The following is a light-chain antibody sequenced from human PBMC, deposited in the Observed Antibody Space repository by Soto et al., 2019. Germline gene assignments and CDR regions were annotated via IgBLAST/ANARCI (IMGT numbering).Light chain of an antibody. CDR3: QQYGSSPLT. V-gene: IGKV3-15*01. J-gene: IGKJ1*01. CDR1: QSVSSN. Sequence: EIAMTQSPATLSVSPGERATLYCRASQSVSSNLAWYQQKPGQAPRLLIYGASTRATGIPARFSGSGSGTEFTLTISRLEPEDFAVYYCQQYGSSPLTFGQGTKVDIK. CDR2: GAS.